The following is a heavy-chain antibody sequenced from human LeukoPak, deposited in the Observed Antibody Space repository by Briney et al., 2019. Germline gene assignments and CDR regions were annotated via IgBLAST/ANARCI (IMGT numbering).Heavy chain of an antibody. CDR1: GFTFSSYA. D-gene: IGHD3-3*01. Sequence: PGGSLRLSCAASGFTFSSYAMSWVRQAPGKGREWVSSISGSGGSTYYGASVKGRFTIYRDNSENTLYLYMNSLRAEDTAVYYCAKADYDFWSGYPDYWGQGTLVTVSS. CDR2: ISGSGGST. V-gene: IGHV3-23*01. J-gene: IGHJ4*02. CDR3: AKADYDFWSGYPDY.